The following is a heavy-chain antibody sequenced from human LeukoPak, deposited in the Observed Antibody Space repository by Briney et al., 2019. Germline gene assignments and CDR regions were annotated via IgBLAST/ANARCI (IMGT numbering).Heavy chain of an antibody. CDR2: IIPIFGTA. CDR1: GGTFSSYA. CDR3: ATDPDSEIAVAGTHRE. J-gene: IGHJ4*02. V-gene: IGHV1-69*06. D-gene: IGHD6-19*01. Sequence: GASVKVSCKASGGTFSSYAISWVRQAPGQGLEWMGGIIPIFGTANYAQKFQGRVTITADKSTSTAYMELSSLRSEDTAVYYCATDPDSEIAVAGTHREWGQGTLVTVSS.